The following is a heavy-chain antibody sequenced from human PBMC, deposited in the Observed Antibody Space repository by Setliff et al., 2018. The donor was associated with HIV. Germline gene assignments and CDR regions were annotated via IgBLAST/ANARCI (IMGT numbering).Heavy chain of an antibody. D-gene: IGHD6-19*01. CDR2: IYYSGST. J-gene: IGHJ4*02. CDR1: GGSISSSSYY. CDR3: ASTGYSSGWSFDY. V-gene: IGHV4-39*07. Sequence: SETLSLTCTVSGGSISSSSYYWGWIRQPPGQGLEWIGSIYYSGSTYYNPSLKSRVTISVDTSKNQFSLKLSSVTVADTAVYYCASTGYSSGWSFDYWGQGTRVTSPQ.